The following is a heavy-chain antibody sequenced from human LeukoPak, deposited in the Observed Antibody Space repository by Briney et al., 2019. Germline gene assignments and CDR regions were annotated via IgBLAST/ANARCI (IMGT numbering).Heavy chain of an antibody. J-gene: IGHJ5*02. CDR2: IKQDGTEK. D-gene: IGHD3-10*01. Sequence: PGGSLRLSCAASGFTFTTYWMGWVRQAPGKGLEWVANIKQDGTEKYYVDSVKGRFTISGDNAKNSLSLQMNNLRAEDTAVYYCARPLMYYYGSETYFWFDPWGQGTLVTVSS. V-gene: IGHV3-7*01. CDR3: ARPLMYYYGSETYFWFDP. CDR1: GFTFTTYW.